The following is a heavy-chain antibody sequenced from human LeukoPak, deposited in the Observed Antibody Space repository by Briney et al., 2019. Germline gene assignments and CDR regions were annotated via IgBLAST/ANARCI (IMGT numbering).Heavy chain of an antibody. D-gene: IGHD5-18*01. CDR3: ARGGSGYSYGKIDY. CDR2: IKQDGSEK. Sequence: PGGSLRLSCAASGFTFSSYSMMWVRQAPGKGLEWVANIKQDGSEKYYVDSVKGRFTISRDNAKNSLYLQMNSLRAEDTAVYYCARGGSGYSYGKIDYWGQGTLVTVSS. CDR1: GFTFSSYS. V-gene: IGHV3-7*01. J-gene: IGHJ4*02.